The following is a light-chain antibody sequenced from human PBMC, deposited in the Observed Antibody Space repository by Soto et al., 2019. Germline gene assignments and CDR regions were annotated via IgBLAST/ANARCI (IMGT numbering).Light chain of an antibody. J-gene: IGKJ1*01. Sequence: EIVLTQSPATLSLSPGERVTLSCRASQNIMYDLAWYQQKPGQAPRLLIYDASNRATGIPARFSGSGSGTDFTLTISSLEPEDFAVYYCQQRSNWPRGTFGQGTKVDIK. V-gene: IGKV3-11*01. CDR2: DAS. CDR3: QQRSNWPRGT. CDR1: QNIMYD.